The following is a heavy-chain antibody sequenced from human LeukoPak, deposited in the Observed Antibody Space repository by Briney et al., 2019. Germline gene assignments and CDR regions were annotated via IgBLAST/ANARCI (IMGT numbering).Heavy chain of an antibody. D-gene: IGHD3-10*01. V-gene: IGHV1-69*06. J-gene: IGHJ3*02. Sequence: SVKVSCKASGGTFSSYAISWVRQAPGQGLEWMGGIIPIFGTANYAQKFQGRVTITADKSTSTAYMELSSLRSEDTAAYYCARDPGFGEKWFEAFDIWGQGTMVTVSS. CDR3: ARDPGFGEKWFEAFDI. CDR2: IIPIFGTA. CDR1: GGTFSSYA.